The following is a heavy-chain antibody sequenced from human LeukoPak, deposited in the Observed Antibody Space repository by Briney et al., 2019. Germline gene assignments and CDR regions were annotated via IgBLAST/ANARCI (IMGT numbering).Heavy chain of an antibody. CDR1: GYTFTCYD. V-gene: IGHV1-8*01. Sequence: ASVKVSCKASGYTFTCYDINWVRQATGQGLEWIGYMNPNTGNTGYAQKFQGRVTMTRDTSVNTAYMDLRSLTSEDTAVYYCATTLRNKPPWGQGTLVTVSS. J-gene: IGHJ5*02. CDR2: MNPNTGNT. D-gene: IGHD5-12*01. CDR3: ATTLRNKPP.